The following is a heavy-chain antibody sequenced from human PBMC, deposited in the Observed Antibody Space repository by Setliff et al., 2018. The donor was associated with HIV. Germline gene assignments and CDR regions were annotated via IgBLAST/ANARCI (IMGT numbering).Heavy chain of an antibody. CDR2: VNHSGDT. CDR1: GGSFSGYY. CDR3: VRGRDYGSSWSRPFYFDF. Sequence: SETLSLTCAVYGGSFSGYYWSWIRQSPGKDLEWIGEVNHSGDTTYNPSLKSRVTMSVDTSKNQFSLELSSLTSADTAIYCCVRGRDYGSSWSRPFYFDFWGHGNLVTVSS. V-gene: IGHV4-34*01. D-gene: IGHD6-13*01. J-gene: IGHJ4*01.